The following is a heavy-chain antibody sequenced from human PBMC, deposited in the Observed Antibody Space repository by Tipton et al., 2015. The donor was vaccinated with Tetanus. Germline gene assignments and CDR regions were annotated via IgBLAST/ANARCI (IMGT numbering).Heavy chain of an antibody. V-gene: IGHV1-18*01. J-gene: IGHJ4*02. CDR3: ARGGTMDY. CDR2: INTAKGST. Sequence: QVQLVQSGAEVKKPGASVKVSCKASGYTFTSFGINWVRQAPGQGLEWMGWINTAKGSTNYAQNLQGRVIMTTDTSTLTAYMELRSLRSDDTAVYYCARGGTMDYWGQGTLVTVSA. CDR1: GYTFTSFG. D-gene: IGHD1-1*01.